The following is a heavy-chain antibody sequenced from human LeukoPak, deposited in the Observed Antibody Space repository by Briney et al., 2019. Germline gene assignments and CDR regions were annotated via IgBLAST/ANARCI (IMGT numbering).Heavy chain of an antibody. J-gene: IGHJ4*02. V-gene: IGHV3-7*01. Sequence: PGGSLRLSCAASGFTFNTYWMSWVRQAPGKGLDWVDNVKQDGSEKYYVDSVKGRFTISRDNSKNTLYLQMNSLRAEDTAVYYCVSVAGIYDGSGYYLDYWGQGTLVTVSS. D-gene: IGHD3-22*01. CDR1: GFTFNTYW. CDR3: VSVAGIYDGSGYYLDY. CDR2: VKQDGSEK.